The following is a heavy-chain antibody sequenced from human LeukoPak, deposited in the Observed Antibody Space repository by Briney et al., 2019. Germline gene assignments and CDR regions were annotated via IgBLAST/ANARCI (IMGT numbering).Heavy chain of an antibody. CDR1: GFTLTSDS. D-gene: IGHD4/OR15-4a*01. J-gene: IGHJ3*02. V-gene: IGHV3-48*04. CDR3: AREGIEDYAQAFDI. CDR2: ISSGATTT. Sequence: AGGSLRLSCAASGFTLTSDSMNWVRQAPGKGLEWISYISSGATTTYYADFVKGRFTISRDNAKNSFLQMNSLRVDDTAVYYCAREGIEDYAQAFDIWGQGTMVTVSS.